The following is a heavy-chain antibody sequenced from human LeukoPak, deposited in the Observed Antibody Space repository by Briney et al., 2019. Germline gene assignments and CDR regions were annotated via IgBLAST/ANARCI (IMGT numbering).Heavy chain of an antibody. CDR1: GGTFSSYA. V-gene: IGHV1-69*13. D-gene: IGHD3-3*01. Sequence: SVKVSCKASGGTFSSYAISWVRQAPGQGLEWMGGIIPIFGTANYAQKFQGRVTITADESTSTAYMELSSLRSEDTAVYYCARGSYDFWRTWGPFDYWGQGTLVTVSS. CDR3: ARGSYDFWRTWGPFDY. J-gene: IGHJ4*02. CDR2: IIPIFGTA.